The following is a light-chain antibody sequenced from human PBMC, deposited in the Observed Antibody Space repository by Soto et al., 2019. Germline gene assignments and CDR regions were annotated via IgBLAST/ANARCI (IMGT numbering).Light chain of an antibody. CDR3: QTWGTGVQG. CDR1: SGHTTYA. Sequence: QPVLTQSPSASASLGASVKLTCTLNSGHTTYAIAWHQQQPEKGPRYLMKVNGDGRHNKGDGIPDRFSGSSSGAERYLTISSLLSEDEGDYYCQTWGTGVQGFGGGTKLTVL. J-gene: IGLJ3*02. CDR2: VNGDGRH. V-gene: IGLV4-69*01.